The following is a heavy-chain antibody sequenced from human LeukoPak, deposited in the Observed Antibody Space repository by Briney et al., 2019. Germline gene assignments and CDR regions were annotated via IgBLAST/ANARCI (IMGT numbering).Heavy chain of an antibody. V-gene: IGHV3-7*03. CDR1: GFIFSHYW. D-gene: IGHD5/OR15-5a*01. Sequence: GGPLDLSCGTPGFIFSHYWMSWFRQGPGKGLEWVATIKGDGSVKNYVDSVKGRFTISRDNAKNSVFLQMDSLRVEDTALYYCARRGLHDYWGQGTLVTVSS. CDR2: IKGDGSVK. J-gene: IGHJ4*02. CDR3: ARRGLHDY.